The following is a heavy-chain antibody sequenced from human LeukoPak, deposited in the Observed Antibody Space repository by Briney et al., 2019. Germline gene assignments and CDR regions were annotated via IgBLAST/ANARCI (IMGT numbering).Heavy chain of an antibody. CDR1: GYTPTELS. CDR3: ATIYCSGGSCYSQYYFDY. J-gene: IGHJ4*02. V-gene: IGHV1-24*01. Sequence: ASVKVSCKVSGYTPTELSMHWVRQAPGKGLEWMGGFDPEDGETIYAQKFQGRVTMTEDTSTDTAYMELSSLRSEDTAVYYCATIYCSGGSCYSQYYFDYWGQGTLVTVSS. CDR2: FDPEDGET. D-gene: IGHD2-15*01.